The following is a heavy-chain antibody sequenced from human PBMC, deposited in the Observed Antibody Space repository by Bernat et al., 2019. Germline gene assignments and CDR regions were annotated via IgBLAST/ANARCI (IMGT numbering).Heavy chain of an antibody. D-gene: IGHD3-10*01. CDR3: ARALTMVRGGIFSRAFDS. Sequence: QVQLQESGPGLVKPSQTLSLTCTVSGDSIRNSGYFWSWIRQHPGKGLEWIGYIYYSVTTYYNPSLKNRVTISVDTYNQFSLKLGSVTDADTAVYYCARALTMVRGGIFSRAFDSWGQGTLVTVSS. J-gene: IGHJ4*02. CDR2: IYYSVTT. V-gene: IGHV4-31*03. CDR1: GDSIRNSGYF.